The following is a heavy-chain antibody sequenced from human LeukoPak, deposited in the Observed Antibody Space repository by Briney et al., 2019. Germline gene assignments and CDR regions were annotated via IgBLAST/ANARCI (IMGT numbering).Heavy chain of an antibody. J-gene: IGHJ4*02. D-gene: IGHD6-19*01. CDR2: ISSDGTNK. CDR1: GLTFSIYA. Sequence: GGSLRLSCAASGLTFSIYAIHWVRQAPGKGLEWVAVISSDGTNKNNADSVKGRFTISRDDSKNTLYLQMNSLRAEDTAVYYCAREGGSSGSLRGGFYFDYWGQGTLVTVSS. CDR3: AREGGSSGSLRGGFYFDY. V-gene: IGHV3-30-3*01.